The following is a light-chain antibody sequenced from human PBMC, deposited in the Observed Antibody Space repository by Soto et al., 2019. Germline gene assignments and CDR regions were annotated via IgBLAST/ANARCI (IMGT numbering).Light chain of an antibody. J-gene: IGKJ1*01. Sequence: EIVLTQSPGTLSLSPGEGATLSCRAIQSVSTNFFAWYQQKPGQAPRLLIYGASTWATGIPDRFSGSGSGTDFTLTISRLEPEDFAVYYCQQYGRTSWTFGQGTKVDIK. V-gene: IGKV3-20*01. CDR2: GAS. CDR3: QQYGRTSWT. CDR1: QSVSTNF.